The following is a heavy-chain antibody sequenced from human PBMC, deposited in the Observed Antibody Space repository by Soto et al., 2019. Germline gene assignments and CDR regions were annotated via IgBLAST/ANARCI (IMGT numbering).Heavy chain of an antibody. J-gene: IGHJ6*02. V-gene: IGHV3-11*01. Sequence: QVQLVESGGGLAKPGGSLRLSCAASGFTFSDYDMSWIRQAPGKGLEWVSYTSSSGTTIYYADSVKGRFTLSRDNAKNSLYLQMDSLRVEDTAVYYCARDPQGIAVAHSYYYGMDVWGQGTTVTVSS. CDR2: TSSSGTTI. D-gene: IGHD6-19*01. CDR1: GFTFSDYD. CDR3: ARDPQGIAVAHSYYYGMDV.